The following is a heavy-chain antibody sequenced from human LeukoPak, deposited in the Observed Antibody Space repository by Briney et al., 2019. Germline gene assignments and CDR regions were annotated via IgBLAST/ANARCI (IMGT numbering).Heavy chain of an antibody. J-gene: IGHJ4*02. Sequence: PGGSLRLSCAASGFTFNTYAMFWVRQAPGEGLEWVSGISVRGKTYYADSVKGRFTISRDNSKNTLYLQMNTLRAEDTAVYYCAKDLYGDYPFDYWGQGTLVTVSS. V-gene: IGHV3-23*01. CDR3: AKDLYGDYPFDY. CDR1: GFTFNTYA. D-gene: IGHD4-17*01. CDR2: ISVRGKT.